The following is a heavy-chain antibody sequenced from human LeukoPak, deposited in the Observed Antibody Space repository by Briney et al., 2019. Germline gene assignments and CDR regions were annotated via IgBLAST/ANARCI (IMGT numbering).Heavy chain of an antibody. J-gene: IGHJ4*02. D-gene: IGHD2/OR15-2a*01. V-gene: IGHV3-30*02. CDR1: GFTFSSYG. CDR2: IKPDGSNK. CDR3: ARSRAFDY. Sequence: GGTLRLSCAASGFTFSSYGMHWVRQAPGKGLEWVALIKPDGSNKYYADSVKGRFTISRDNSKNTLHLQMNSLRAEDTAVYYCARSRAFDYWGQGTLVTVSS.